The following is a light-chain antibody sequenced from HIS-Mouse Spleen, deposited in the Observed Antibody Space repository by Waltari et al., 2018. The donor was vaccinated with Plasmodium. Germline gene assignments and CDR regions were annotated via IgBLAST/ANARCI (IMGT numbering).Light chain of an antibody. CDR1: SSDVGSYNL. J-gene: IGLJ3*02. CDR3: CSYAGSSTWV. V-gene: IGLV2-23*01. CDR2: EGS. Sequence: QSALTQPASVSGSPGQSLTISCTGTSSDVGSYNLVAWYQQHPDKARKLMIYEGSQRPSGVSNRLSGVNAGNTASLTIAGFQAEDEADYYCCSYAGSSTWVFGGGTKLTVL.